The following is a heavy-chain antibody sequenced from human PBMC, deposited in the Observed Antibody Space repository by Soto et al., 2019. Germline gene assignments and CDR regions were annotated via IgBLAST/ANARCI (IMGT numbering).Heavy chain of an antibody. Sequence: QVQLQQSGPGLVKPSQTLSLTCAISGDSVSSNSAAWQWIRQSPSRGLEWLGRTYYRTKWYSDYAVSVKSRITINTDTSTNQCSLHLNSVTLEVTAVYYCGSYSSGWYMDYWGQGTLVTVSS. V-gene: IGHV6-1*01. CDR1: GDSVSSNSAA. J-gene: IGHJ4*02. CDR3: GSYSSGWYMDY. CDR2: TYYRTKWYS. D-gene: IGHD6-19*01.